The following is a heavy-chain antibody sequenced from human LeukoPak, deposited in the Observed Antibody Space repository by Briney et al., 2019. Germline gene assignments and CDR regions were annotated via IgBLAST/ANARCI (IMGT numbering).Heavy chain of an antibody. J-gene: IGHJ4*02. D-gene: IGHD2-2*01. CDR2: IYYSGST. CDR3: ARGGSTNWAKFDN. V-gene: IGHV4-59*01. CDR1: GGSISSYY. Sequence: SETLSLTCTVSGGSISSYYWSWIRQPPGKGLEWIGYIYYSGSTNYNPSLKSRVTISVDTSKNQFSLKLSSVTAADTAVYYCARGGSTNWAKFDNWGQGTLVTVSS.